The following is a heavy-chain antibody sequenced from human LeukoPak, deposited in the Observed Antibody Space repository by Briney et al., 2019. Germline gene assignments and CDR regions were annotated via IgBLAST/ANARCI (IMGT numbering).Heavy chain of an antibody. Sequence: SETLSLTCTVSGGSISSGGYYWSWIRQHPGKGLEWIGYIYYSGSTYYNPSLKSRVSISVDTSKNQFSLKLSSVTAADTAVYYWARGPGATRRNWFDPWGQGTLVTVSS. CDR1: GGSISSGGYY. CDR2: IYYSGST. CDR3: ARGPGATRRNWFDP. V-gene: IGHV4-31*03. J-gene: IGHJ5*02.